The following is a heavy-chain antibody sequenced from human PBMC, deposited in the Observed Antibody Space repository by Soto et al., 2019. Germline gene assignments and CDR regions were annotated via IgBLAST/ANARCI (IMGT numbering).Heavy chain of an antibody. D-gene: IGHD6-6*01. CDR2: ISGSGGST. CDR3: AKAPASSMTASRPFDQ. V-gene: IGHV3-23*01. J-gene: IGHJ4*02. Sequence: PGGSLRLSCAASGITFSNYAMSWVRQAPGKGLEWVSGISGSGGSTYYAGSVKGRFTIARNNSKNTLFLQMNSLRAEDTAVYYCAKAPASSMTASRPFDQWGQGTLVTVSS. CDR1: GITFSNYA.